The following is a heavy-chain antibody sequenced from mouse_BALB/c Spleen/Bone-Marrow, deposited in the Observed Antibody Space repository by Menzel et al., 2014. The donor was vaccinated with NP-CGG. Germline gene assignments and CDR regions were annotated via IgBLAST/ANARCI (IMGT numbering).Heavy chain of an antibody. V-gene: IGHV7-3*02. CDR3: ARDKGSVFFDY. Sequence: VQLQQSGGGLVQPGGSLRLSCATSGFTFTDYYMNWVRQPPGKALEWLGFIRNKANGYTTEYSTSVKGRSTISRDNSQSILYLQMNTLRGEDSATCYCARDKGSVFFDYWGQGTTLTVSS. J-gene: IGHJ2*01. D-gene: IGHD1-3*01. CDR2: IRNKANGYTT. CDR1: GFTFTDYY.